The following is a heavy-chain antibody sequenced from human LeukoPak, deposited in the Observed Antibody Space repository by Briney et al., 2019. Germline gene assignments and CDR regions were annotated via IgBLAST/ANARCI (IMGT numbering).Heavy chain of an antibody. D-gene: IGHD6-19*01. J-gene: IGHJ4*02. Sequence: GASVKVSCKASGYTFTSYGTSWVRQAPGQGLEWMGWISAYNGNTNYAQKLQGRVTMTTDTSTSTAYMELRSLRSDDTAVYYCAREDYSSGWLTGDYWGQGTLVTVSS. CDR1: GYTFTSYG. V-gene: IGHV1-18*01. CDR2: ISAYNGNT. CDR3: AREDYSSGWLTGDY.